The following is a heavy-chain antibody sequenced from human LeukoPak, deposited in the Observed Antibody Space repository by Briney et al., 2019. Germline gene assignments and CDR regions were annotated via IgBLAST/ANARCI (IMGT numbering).Heavy chain of an antibody. Sequence: GGSLRLSCAASGFTFSSYSMNWVGQSPGKGLEWLSFITSSGRTIYYTDSVRGRFTVSRDNGKNSLYLQMNSLRAEDSAVYYCARDIGVYGDYAILGYWGQGTLVTVSS. D-gene: IGHD4-17*01. CDR2: ITSSGRTI. CDR1: GFTFSSYS. J-gene: IGHJ4*02. CDR3: ARDIGVYGDYAILGY. V-gene: IGHV3-48*01.